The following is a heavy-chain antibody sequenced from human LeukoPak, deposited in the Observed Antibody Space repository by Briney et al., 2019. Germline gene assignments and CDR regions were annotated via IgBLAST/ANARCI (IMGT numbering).Heavy chain of an antibody. CDR2: TYYRSKWYD. V-gene: IGHV6-1*01. CDR3: ARNRGGAIDY. CDR1: GDSVSSNSVA. J-gene: IGHJ4*02. Sequence: SQTLSLTCAISGDSVSSNSVAWNWIRQSSSGVLEWLGRTYYRSKWYDGYAVSVKSRISINPDTSKNQFSLQLNSVTPEDTAVYYCARNRGGAIDYWGQGTLVTVSS.